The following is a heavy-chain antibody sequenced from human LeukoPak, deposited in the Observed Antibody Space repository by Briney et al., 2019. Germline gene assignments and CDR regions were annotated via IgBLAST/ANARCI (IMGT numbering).Heavy chain of an antibody. V-gene: IGHV3-53*01. Sequence: GGSLRLSCAASGFTVSSTYMSWVRQAPGKGLEWVSVIHSGGNIYYIESVKGRFTISRDTSKNTLYLQMNSLRAEDTAVYFCAGRHCSGGGCYFAGADPFDYWGQGTLVTVSS. J-gene: IGHJ4*02. CDR1: GFTVSSTY. CDR2: IHSGGNI. CDR3: AGRHCSGGGCYFAGADPFDY. D-gene: IGHD2-15*01.